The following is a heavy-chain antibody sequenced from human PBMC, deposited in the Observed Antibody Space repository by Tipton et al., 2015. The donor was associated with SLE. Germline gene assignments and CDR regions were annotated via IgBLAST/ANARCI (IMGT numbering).Heavy chain of an antibody. CDR2: INWNGGST. CDR1: GFTFDDYG. D-gene: IGHD2-2*01. V-gene: IGHV3-20*04. J-gene: IGHJ4*02. CDR3: ARDSHCSSTSCPIDY. Sequence: GSLRLSCAASGFTFDDYGMSWVRQAPGKGLEWVSGINWNGGSTGYADSVKGRFTISRDNAKNSLYLQMNSLRAEDTAVYYCARDSHCSSTSCPIDYWGQGTLVTVSS.